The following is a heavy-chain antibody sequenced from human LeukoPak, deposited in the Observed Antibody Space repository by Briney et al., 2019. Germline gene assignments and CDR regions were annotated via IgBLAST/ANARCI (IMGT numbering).Heavy chain of an antibody. J-gene: IGHJ5*02. CDR1: GFTVSSNY. CDR2: IYSGGST. D-gene: IGHD2-2*01. Sequence: GGSLRLSCAASGFTVSSNYMSWVRQAPGKGLEWVSVIYSGGSTHYVDSVKGRFTISRDNSKNTLYLQMNSLRAEDTAVYYCARAPQYCSSTSCYRPGWFDPWGQGTLVTVSS. CDR3: ARAPQYCSSTSCYRPGWFDP. V-gene: IGHV3-66*01.